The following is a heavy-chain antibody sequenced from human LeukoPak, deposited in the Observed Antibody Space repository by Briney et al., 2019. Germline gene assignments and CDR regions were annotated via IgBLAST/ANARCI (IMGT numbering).Heavy chain of an antibody. Sequence: GGSLRLSCAASGFTFNTYSMTWVRQAPGKGLEWVSAITGSGAYTDYADSVQGRFTISRDNSKNTLYLQMNSLKAEDTAVYYCAKRSQDSSGYFDYWGQGALVTVSS. CDR2: ITGSGAYT. CDR1: GFTFNTYS. D-gene: IGHD3-22*01. V-gene: IGHV3-23*01. CDR3: AKRSQDSSGYFDY. J-gene: IGHJ4*02.